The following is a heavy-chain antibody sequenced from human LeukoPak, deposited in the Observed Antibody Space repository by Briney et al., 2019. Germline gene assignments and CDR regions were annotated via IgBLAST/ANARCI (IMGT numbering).Heavy chain of an antibody. Sequence: GGSLRLSCAASGFTFSSYAMSWVRQAPGKGLEWVSAISGSGGSTYYADSVKGRFTISRDNSKNTLYLQMSSLRAEDTAVYYCAKRPGYYDSSGYYFDYWGQGTLVTVSS. CDR1: GFTFSSYA. D-gene: IGHD3-22*01. J-gene: IGHJ4*02. V-gene: IGHV3-23*01. CDR2: ISGSGGST. CDR3: AKRPGYYDSSGYYFDY.